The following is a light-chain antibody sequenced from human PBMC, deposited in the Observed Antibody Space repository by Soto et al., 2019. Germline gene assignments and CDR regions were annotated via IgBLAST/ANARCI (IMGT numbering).Light chain of an antibody. J-gene: IGKJ2*01. V-gene: IGKV3-20*01. Sequence: EIVLTQSPGILSLSPGGRAPLSCRASQSVSSSYLAWYQQKPGQAPRLLIYGASNRATGIPDRFSASGSKTGFTLTTSSLEPEDFAVYYCQQYGSSPPYTFGQGTKLEIK. CDR1: QSVSSSY. CDR3: QQYGSSPPYT. CDR2: GAS.